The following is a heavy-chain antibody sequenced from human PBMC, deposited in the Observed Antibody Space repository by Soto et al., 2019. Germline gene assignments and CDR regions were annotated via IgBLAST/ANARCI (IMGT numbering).Heavy chain of an antibody. CDR1: GGSISSGGYY. Sequence: PSETLSLTCTVSGGSISSGGYYWSWIRQHPGKGLEWIGYIYYSGSTYYNPSLKSRVTISVDTSKNQFSLKLSSVTAADTAVYYCARGLSDYVVCFDYWGQGTLVTVSS. V-gene: IGHV4-31*03. CDR2: IYYSGST. J-gene: IGHJ4*02. CDR3: ARGLSDYVVCFDY. D-gene: IGHD5-12*01.